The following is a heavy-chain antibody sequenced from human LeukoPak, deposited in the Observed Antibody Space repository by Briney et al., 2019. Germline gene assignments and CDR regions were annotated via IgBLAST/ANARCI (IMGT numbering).Heavy chain of an antibody. J-gene: IGHJ4*02. Sequence: SETLSLTCTVSGDSVSGISFYWSWIRQPPGKGLQYIGYIQYSGSTNYDPSLKSRVTISVDTSKNQFSLKLSSVTAADTAVYYCARYYDSSGYWSTPHFDYWGQGTLVTVSS. D-gene: IGHD3-22*01. CDR1: GDSVSGISFY. CDR3: ARYYDSSGYWSTPHFDY. CDR2: IQYSGST. V-gene: IGHV4-61*01.